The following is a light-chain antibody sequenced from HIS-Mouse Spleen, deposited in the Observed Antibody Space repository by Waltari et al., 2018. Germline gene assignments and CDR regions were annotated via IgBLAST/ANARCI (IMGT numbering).Light chain of an antibody. CDR2: KVS. J-gene: IGKJ4*01. CDR3: MQGTHWLLT. Sequence: DVVMTQSPLSLPVTLGQPASISCRSSQSLVHSDGTTYLNWFQQRPGHSPRRLIYKVSNRDSGVPDRFSGSGSGTDFTLKISRVEAEDVGVYYCMQGTHWLLTFGGGTKVEIK. CDR1: QSLVHSDGTTY. V-gene: IGKV2-30*02.